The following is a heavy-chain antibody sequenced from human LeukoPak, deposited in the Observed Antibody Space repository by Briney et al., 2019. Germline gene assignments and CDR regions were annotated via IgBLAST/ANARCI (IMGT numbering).Heavy chain of an antibody. CDR1: GGSFSGYY. Sequence: SGTLSLTCAVYGGSFSGYYWSWIRQPPGKGLEWIGEINHSGSTNYSPSLKSRVTLSVDMSKNHFSLKLSSVTAADTAVYYCARGLEAAADYYYYAMDVWGQGTTVTVSS. CDR2: INHSGST. V-gene: IGHV4-34*01. D-gene: IGHD6-13*01. CDR3: ARGLEAAADYYYYAMDV. J-gene: IGHJ6*02.